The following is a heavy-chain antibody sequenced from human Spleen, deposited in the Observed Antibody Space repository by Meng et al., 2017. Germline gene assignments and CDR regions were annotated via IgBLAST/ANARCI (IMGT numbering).Heavy chain of an antibody. CDR3: ARGEDISAAGKLFGDY. V-gene: IGHV1-2*06. Sequence: ASVKVSCKPSGYNFPDYYIHRVRRAPGQGLEWMGRINPKSGDTHYAQKFQARVTMTGDKSISTAYMEQSGLRSVDTAMYYCARGEDISAAGKLFGDYWGQGTLVTVSS. J-gene: IGHJ4*02. CDR1: GYNFPDYY. D-gene: IGHD6-25*01. CDR2: INPKSGDT.